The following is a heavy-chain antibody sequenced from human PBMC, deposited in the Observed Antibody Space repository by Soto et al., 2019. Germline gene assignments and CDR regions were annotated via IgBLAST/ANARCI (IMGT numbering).Heavy chain of an antibody. J-gene: IGHJ4*02. CDR3: ARNYGDYYYFDY. CDR2: ISSSSSYI. D-gene: IGHD4-17*01. V-gene: IGHV3-21*01. CDR1: GFTFSSYS. Sequence: GGSLRLSCAASGFTFSSYSMNWVRQAPGKGLEWVSSISSSSSYIYYADSVKGRFTISRDNAKNSLYLQMNSLRAEDTAVYYCARNYGDYYYFDYWGQGTLVTVSS.